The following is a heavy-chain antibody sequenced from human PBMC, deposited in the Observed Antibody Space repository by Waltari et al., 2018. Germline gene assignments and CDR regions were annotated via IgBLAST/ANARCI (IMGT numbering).Heavy chain of an antibody. CDR2: IRKEGGEE. J-gene: IGHJ3*02. V-gene: IGHV3-7*01. CDR3: ARDSAPYSNYADAIDI. CDR1: GFALRRNA. Sequence: EVQLLESGGGFVQPGGSLRLSCAASGFALRRNARSWVRLAPGKGLEWVASIRKEGGEEYYVDSVKGRFTVSRNNATNSLHLHMDSLRVEDTAIYYCARDSAPYSNYADAIDIWGQGTMVIVSS. D-gene: IGHD4-4*01.